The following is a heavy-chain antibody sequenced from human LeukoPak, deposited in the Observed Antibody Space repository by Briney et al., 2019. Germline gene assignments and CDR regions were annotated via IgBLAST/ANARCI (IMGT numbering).Heavy chain of an antibody. CDR2: IWYDGSNK. Sequence: PGRSLRLSCAASGFTFSTYGMYWVRQAPGKGLEWVAVIWYDGSNKYYADSVKGRFTISRDNSKNTLYLQMNSLRAEDTAVYYCARAVGPFDIWGQGTMVTVSS. CDR1: GFTFSTYG. CDR3: ARAVGPFDI. V-gene: IGHV3-33*01. J-gene: IGHJ3*02.